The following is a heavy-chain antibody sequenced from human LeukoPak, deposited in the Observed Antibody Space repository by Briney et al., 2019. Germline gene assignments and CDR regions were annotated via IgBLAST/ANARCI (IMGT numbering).Heavy chain of an antibody. CDR1: GFTFSSYG. D-gene: IGHD2-15*01. V-gene: IGHV3-33*08. CDR2: IWSDGSQK. J-gene: IGHJ4*02. CDR3: ARGERYCTASNCFFSFDY. Sequence: PGGSLRLSCAASGFTFSSYGMHWVRQAPGKGLEWVAVIWSDGSQKYYADSVTGRFTISRDNSKNTLYLQMDSLRAEDTAVFYCARGERYCTASNCFFSFDYWGQGTLVTVSS.